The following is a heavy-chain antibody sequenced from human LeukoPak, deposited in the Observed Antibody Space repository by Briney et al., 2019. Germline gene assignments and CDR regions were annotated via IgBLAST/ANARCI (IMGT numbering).Heavy chain of an antibody. CDR3: ARHFAYSSSSYFDY. V-gene: IGHV4-59*08. Sequence: SETLSLTCSVSGGSVSNYYWSWIRQPPGKGLEWIGYAYYTGSTNYNPSLKSRVTMFEDKSKNQFSLRLYSVTVADTAVYYCARHFAYSSSSYFDYWGQGSLVTVSS. D-gene: IGHD6-6*01. CDR2: AYYTGST. J-gene: IGHJ4*02. CDR1: GGSVSNYY.